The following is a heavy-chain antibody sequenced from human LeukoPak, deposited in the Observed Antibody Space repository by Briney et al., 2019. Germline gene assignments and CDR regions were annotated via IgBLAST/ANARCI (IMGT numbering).Heavy chain of an antibody. CDR2: ISSSSSYI. CDR3: ARDGTYDYGDYASFDI. D-gene: IGHD4-17*01. CDR1: GFTFSSHG. Sequence: GGSLRLSCAASGFTFSSHGMNWVRQAPGKGLEWVSSISSSSSYIYYADSVKGRFTISRDNAKNSLYLQMNSLRAEDTAVYYCARDGTYDYGDYASFDIWGQGTMVTVSS. J-gene: IGHJ3*02. V-gene: IGHV3-21*01.